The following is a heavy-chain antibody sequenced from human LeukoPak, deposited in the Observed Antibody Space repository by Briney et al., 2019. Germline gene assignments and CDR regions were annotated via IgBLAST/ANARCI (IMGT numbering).Heavy chain of an antibody. Sequence: PSETLSLTCTVSTGSISSYYWSWIRQPPGKALEWIGYIYHTGSTYYNPSLKSRVTISVDTSKNQFSLKLSSVTAADTAVYYCATGSPLPLDFWGQGTLVTVSS. J-gene: IGHJ4*02. CDR2: IYHTGST. V-gene: IGHV4-59*08. CDR3: ATGSPLPLDF. D-gene: IGHD1-1*01. CDR1: TGSISSYY.